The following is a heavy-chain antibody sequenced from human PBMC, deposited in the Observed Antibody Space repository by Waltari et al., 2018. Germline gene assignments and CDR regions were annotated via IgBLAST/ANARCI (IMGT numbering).Heavy chain of an antibody. D-gene: IGHD3-22*01. V-gene: IGHV4-34*01. CDR2: INHSGST. Sequence: QVQLQQWGAGLLKPSETLSLTCAVYGGSFSGYYWSWIRQPPGKGLEWIGEINHSGSTNYNPSLKSRGTISVDTSKNQFSLKLSSVTAADTAVYYCARGSDYYDSSGYYDPFDYWGQGTLVTVSS. CDR3: ARGSDYYDSSGYYDPFDY. J-gene: IGHJ4*02. CDR1: GGSFSGYY.